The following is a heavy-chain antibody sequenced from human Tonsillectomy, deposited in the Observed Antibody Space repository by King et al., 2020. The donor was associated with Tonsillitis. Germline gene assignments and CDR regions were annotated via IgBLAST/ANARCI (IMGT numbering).Heavy chain of an antibody. Sequence: QLVQSGGGVVQPGRSLRLSCAASGFTFSSYGMHWVRQAPGKGLEWVAVMSYDGSNKHYADSVKGRFTISRDNSKNTLYLQMNSLRAEDTAVYYCAKVRVDATNYYYYYGMDVWGQGTTVTVSS. D-gene: IGHD1-26*01. CDR1: GFTFSSYG. V-gene: IGHV3-30*18. CDR3: AKVRVDATNYYYYYGMDV. CDR2: MSYDGSNK. J-gene: IGHJ6*02.